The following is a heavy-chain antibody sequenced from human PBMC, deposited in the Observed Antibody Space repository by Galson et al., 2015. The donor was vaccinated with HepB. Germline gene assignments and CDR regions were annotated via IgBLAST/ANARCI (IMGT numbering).Heavy chain of an antibody. V-gene: IGHV3-23*01. D-gene: IGHD5-18*01. Sequence: SLRLSCAASGFAFDTHAMSWVRQAPGRGLEWISGISGNGDSTFYADYVKGRFTVSRDNSNNMLYLQMNSLRAEDAGLYFCAKGYGLFDSWGQGILVTVSS. CDR1: GFAFDTHA. CDR2: ISGNGDST. CDR3: AKGYGLFDS. J-gene: IGHJ5*01.